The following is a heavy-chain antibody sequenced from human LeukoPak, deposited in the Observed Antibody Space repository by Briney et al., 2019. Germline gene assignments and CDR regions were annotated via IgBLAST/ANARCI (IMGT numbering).Heavy chain of an antibody. CDR3: ARGPYSSNWYVDY. J-gene: IGHJ4*02. V-gene: IGHV3-48*03. Sequence: GGSLRLSCAASGFTLTSYEMNWVRLAPGKGLEWISYISRTGNSIYYADSVKGRFTVSRDSAKNPLYLQMNSLRAEDTAVYYCARGPYSSNWYVDYWGQGTLVTVAS. CDR1: GFTLTSYE. D-gene: IGHD6-13*01. CDR2: ISRTGNSI.